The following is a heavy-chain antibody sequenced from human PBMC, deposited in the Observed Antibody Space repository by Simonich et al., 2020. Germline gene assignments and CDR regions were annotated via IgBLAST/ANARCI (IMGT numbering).Heavy chain of an antibody. J-gene: IGHJ3*02. V-gene: IGHV5-51*01. D-gene: IGHD1-1*01. CDR3: ARQLNDFDI. CDR2: SYPGDYDT. CDR1: GYSFTSDW. Sequence: EVQLVQSGAEVKKPGESLKISCKGSGYSFTSDWIGWGRQMPGEGREWMGISYPGDYDTRYSPSFQGQVTSSADKSISTAYLQWSSRKASDTAMYYCARQLNDFDIWGQGTMVTVSS.